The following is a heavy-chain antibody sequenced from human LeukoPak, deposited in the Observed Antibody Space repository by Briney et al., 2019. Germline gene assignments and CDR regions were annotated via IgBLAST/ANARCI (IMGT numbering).Heavy chain of an antibody. CDR3: ARDQYSYAHAAH. CDR2: IYSGGTT. CDR1: GFTFNDYA. V-gene: IGHV3-66*01. J-gene: IGHJ4*02. Sequence: PGGSLRLSCAASGFTFNDYAMNWVRQAPGKGLEWVSVIYSGGTTYYADSVKGRFTISRDNSKNTLHLQMNSLRAEDTAVYYCARDQYSYAHAAHWGQGTLVTVSS. D-gene: IGHD5-18*01.